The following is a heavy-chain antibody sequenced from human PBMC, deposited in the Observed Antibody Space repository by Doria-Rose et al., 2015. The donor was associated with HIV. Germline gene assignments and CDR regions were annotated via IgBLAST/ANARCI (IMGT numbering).Heavy chain of an antibody. CDR3: ARIKSSRWYHKYYFDF. Sequence: QESGPVLVKPTETLTLTCTVSGVSLSSPGMGVSWIRQPPGRALEWLANIFSDDERSYKTSLKSRLTISRRTAKSQVVLTMTDMDLVDTATYYCARIKSSRWYHKYYFDFWGQGTLVIVSA. D-gene: IGHD6-13*01. V-gene: IGHV2-26*01. CDR2: IFSDDER. CDR1: GVSLSSPGMG. J-gene: IGHJ4*02.